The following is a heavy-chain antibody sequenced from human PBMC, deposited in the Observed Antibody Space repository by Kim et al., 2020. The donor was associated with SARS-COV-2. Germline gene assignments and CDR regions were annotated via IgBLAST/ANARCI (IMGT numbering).Heavy chain of an antibody. V-gene: IGHV3-15*01. CDR1: GFTFSNAW. CDR3: TTGHYDSSGYVDY. D-gene: IGHD3-22*01. Sequence: GGSLRLSCAASGFTFSNAWMSWVRQAPGKGLEWVGRIKSKTDGGTTDYAAPVKGRFTISRDDSKNTLYLQMNSLKTEDTAVYYCTTGHYDSSGYVDYWGQGTLVTVSS. CDR2: IKSKTDGGTT. J-gene: IGHJ4*02.